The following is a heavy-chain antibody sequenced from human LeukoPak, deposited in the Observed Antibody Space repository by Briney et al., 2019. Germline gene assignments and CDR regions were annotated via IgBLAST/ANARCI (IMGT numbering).Heavy chain of an antibody. V-gene: IGHV1-8*01. CDR3: SIVGATPDAFDI. Sequence: ASVKVSCKASGYTCTSYDINWVRQATGQGLEWMGWMNPNSGNTGYAQKFQCRVTMTRNTSISTAYMELSSLRSEDTAVYYCSIVGATPDAFDIWGQGTMVTVSS. CDR1: GYTCTSYD. D-gene: IGHD1-26*01. CDR2: MNPNSGNT. J-gene: IGHJ3*02.